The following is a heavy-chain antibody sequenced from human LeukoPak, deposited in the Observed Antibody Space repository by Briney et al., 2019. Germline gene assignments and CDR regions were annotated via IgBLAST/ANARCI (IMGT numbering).Heavy chain of an antibody. V-gene: IGHV3-74*01. Sequence: GGSLRLSCAASGFTFSSYWMHWVRQAPGKGLVWVSRINSDGSSTSYADSVKGRFTISRDNAKNSLYLQMNSLRAEDTALYYCARAYTNSRHYYYYYMDVWGKGTTVTVSS. CDR1: GFTFSSYW. CDR2: INSDGSST. D-gene: IGHD2-2*02. CDR3: ARAYTNSRHYYYYYMDV. J-gene: IGHJ6*03.